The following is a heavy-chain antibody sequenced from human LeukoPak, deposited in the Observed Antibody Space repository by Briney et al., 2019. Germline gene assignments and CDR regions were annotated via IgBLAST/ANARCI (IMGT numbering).Heavy chain of an antibody. D-gene: IGHD3-10*01. Sequence: GGSLRLSCAASGFTFSNYAMHWVRQAPGKGLEWVAVISYDGSDKYHAGSVKGRFTISRDNSKDTLYLQMNSLRAEDTAVYYCAKGPTLYASGTYTYFHYWGQGTLVTVSS. V-gene: IGHV3-30-3*01. CDR2: ISYDGSDK. J-gene: IGHJ4*02. CDR1: GFTFSNYA. CDR3: AKGPTLYASGTYTYFHY.